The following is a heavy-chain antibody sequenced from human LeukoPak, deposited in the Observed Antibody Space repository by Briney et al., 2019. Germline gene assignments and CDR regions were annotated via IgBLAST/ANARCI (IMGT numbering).Heavy chain of an antibody. Sequence: AESLKISCKGSGYSFTNYWIGWVRQMPAKGLEWMGIIYPGDSNTSYSPSFQGQVTMSADKSISTAYLQWSSLKASDTAMYYCARLSCSGGNCYYYYYGMDVWGQGTTVTVSS. CDR2: IYPGDSNT. V-gene: IGHV5-51*01. J-gene: IGHJ6*02. CDR1: GYSFTNYW. D-gene: IGHD2-15*01. CDR3: ARLSCSGGNCYYYYYGMDV.